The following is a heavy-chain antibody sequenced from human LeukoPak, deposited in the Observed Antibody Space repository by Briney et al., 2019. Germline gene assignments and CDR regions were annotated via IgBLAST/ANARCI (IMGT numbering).Heavy chain of an antibody. Sequence: GGSLRLSCAASGSTFSSYAMSWVRQAPGKGLEWVSAISGSGGSTYYADSVKGRFTISRDNSKNTLYLQMNSLRAEDTAVYYCAKNVITFGGVIQGFDYWGQGTLVTVSS. D-gene: IGHD3-16*01. CDR1: GSTFSSYA. CDR3: AKNVITFGGVIQGFDY. V-gene: IGHV3-23*01. CDR2: ISGSGGST. J-gene: IGHJ4*02.